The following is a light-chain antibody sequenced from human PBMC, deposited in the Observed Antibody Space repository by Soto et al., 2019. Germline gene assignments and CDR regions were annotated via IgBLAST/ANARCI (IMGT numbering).Light chain of an antibody. J-gene: IGKJ5*01. CDR3: QQYKSSPPIT. Sequence: IVMTQSPVTLSASPGERATLSCRASQNIVRNLAWYQQKPGQAPRLLIYGASTRATGIPDRFSGSGSGTEFTPTISSLQAEDFAIYYCQQYKSSPPITFGQGTRLEMK. CDR2: GAS. V-gene: IGKV3-15*01. CDR1: QNIVRN.